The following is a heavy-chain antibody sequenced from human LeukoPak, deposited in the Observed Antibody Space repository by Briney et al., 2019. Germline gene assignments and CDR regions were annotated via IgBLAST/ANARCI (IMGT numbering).Heavy chain of an antibody. V-gene: IGHV3-23*01. Sequence: GGSLRLSCAAPGFTFSSYAMSWVRQAPGKGLEWVSAISGSGGSTYYADSVKGRFTISRDNSKNTLYLQMNSLRAEDTAVYYCAKATLATTYFDSWGQGTLVTVSS. CDR1: GFTFSSYA. CDR2: ISGSGGST. J-gene: IGHJ4*02. CDR3: AKATLATTYFDS. D-gene: IGHD5-24*01.